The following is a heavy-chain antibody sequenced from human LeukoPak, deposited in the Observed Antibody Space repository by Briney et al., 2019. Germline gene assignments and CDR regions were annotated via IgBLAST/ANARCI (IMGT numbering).Heavy chain of an antibody. D-gene: IGHD4/OR15-4a*01. CDR2: IRTKADNYAS. J-gene: IGHJ4*02. CDR3: ARRAGAYSHPYDY. V-gene: IGHV3-73*01. CDR1: GFTFSGSA. Sequence: GGSLRLSCAASGFTFSGSAMHWVRQASGKGLEWIGRIRTKADNYASAYAASLKGRFIISRDDSKNTAYLQMNSLRAEDTAVYYCARRAGAYSHPYDYWGQGTLVTVSS.